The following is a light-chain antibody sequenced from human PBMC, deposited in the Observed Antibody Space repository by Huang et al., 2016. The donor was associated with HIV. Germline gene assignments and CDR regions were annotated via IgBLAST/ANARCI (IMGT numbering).Light chain of an antibody. Sequence: EIVLTQSPATLSLSPGERATLPCRASPSVGGYLAWYQQKPGQAPILLIYDTSTRATCIPARFSGSGSETDFTLTISSLEPEDFAVYYCQQPGSFGQGTKVDIK. J-gene: IGKJ2*01. CDR1: PSVGGY. CDR2: DTS. V-gene: IGKV3-11*01. CDR3: QQPGS.